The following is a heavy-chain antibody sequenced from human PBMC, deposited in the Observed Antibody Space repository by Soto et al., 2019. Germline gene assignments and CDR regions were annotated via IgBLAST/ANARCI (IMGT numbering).Heavy chain of an antibody. Sequence: EVQLVESGGGLVKPGGSLRLSCAASGFTFSNAWMSWVRQAPGKGLEWVGRSRSKTEGGTTDYAAPVKGRFTISRDDSKDTLDLQMNSLKTEDAAVYYCTTDRLNGDPVAFDIWGQGTMVTVSS. CDR1: GFTFSNAW. J-gene: IGHJ3*02. CDR2: SRSKTEGGTT. D-gene: IGHD4-17*01. CDR3: TTDRLNGDPVAFDI. V-gene: IGHV3-15*01.